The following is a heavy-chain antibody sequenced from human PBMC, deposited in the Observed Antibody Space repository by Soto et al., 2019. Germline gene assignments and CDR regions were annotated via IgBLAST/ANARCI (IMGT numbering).Heavy chain of an antibody. CDR1: GGSISSGGYS. Sequence: QLQLQESGSGLVKPSQTLSLTCVASGGSISSGGYSWSWIRQPPGKGLEWIGYVYHSGSTYYHPSLNSRVTISVDMSKNQFALKLSSVTAADTAVYYCARQPLSQNNFDYWGQGTLVTVSS. V-gene: IGHV4-30-2*01. CDR2: VYHSGST. J-gene: IGHJ4*02. CDR3: ARQPLSQNNFDY.